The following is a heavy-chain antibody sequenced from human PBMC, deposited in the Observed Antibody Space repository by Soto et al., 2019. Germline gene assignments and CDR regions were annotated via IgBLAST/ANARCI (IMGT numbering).Heavy chain of an antibody. V-gene: IGHV4-59*01. CDR3: ARVVAAAGTGGDEGYYGMDV. D-gene: IGHD6-13*01. CDR2: IYYSGST. J-gene: IGHJ6*02. Sequence: SETLSLTCTVSGGSISSYYWSWIRQPPGKGLEWIGYIYYSGSTNYNPSLKSRVTISVDTSKNQFSLKLSSVTAADTAVYYCARVVAAAGTGGDEGYYGMDVWGQGTTVTVSS. CDR1: GGSISSYY.